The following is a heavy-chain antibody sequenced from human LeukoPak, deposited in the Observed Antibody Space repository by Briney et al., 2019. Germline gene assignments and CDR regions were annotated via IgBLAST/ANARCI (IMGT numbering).Heavy chain of an antibody. D-gene: IGHD3-10*01. CDR2: IIPIFGTA. V-gene: IGHV1-69*13. CDR1: GGTFSSYA. Sequence: ASVKVSCKASGGTFSSYAISWVRQAPGQGLEWMGGIIPIFGTANYAQKFQGRVTITADESTSTAYMELSSLRSEDTAVYYCAVSYYGSGSYYKPNWFDPWGRGTLVTVSS. CDR3: AVSYYGSGSYYKPNWFDP. J-gene: IGHJ5*02.